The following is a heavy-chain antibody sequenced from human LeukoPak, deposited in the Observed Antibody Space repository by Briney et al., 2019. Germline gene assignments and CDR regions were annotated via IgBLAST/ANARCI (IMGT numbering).Heavy chain of an antibody. V-gene: IGHV3-22*01. J-gene: IGHJ6*03. CDR3: TRDSPRSTSCYFCYYYYYMDV. CDR2: IRNKANGGTT. Sequence: GGSLRLSCAASGFTFSYYYMSGVRQAPGKGLEWVGFIRNKANGGTTEYAASVKGRFTISRDDSKSIAYLQMNSLKTEDTAVYYCTRDSPRSTSCYFCYYYYYMDVWGKGTTVTVSS. D-gene: IGHD2-2*01. CDR1: GFTFSYYY.